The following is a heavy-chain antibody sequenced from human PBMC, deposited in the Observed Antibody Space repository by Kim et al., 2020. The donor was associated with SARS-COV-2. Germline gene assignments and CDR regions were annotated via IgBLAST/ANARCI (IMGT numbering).Heavy chain of an antibody. CDR2: INQDGGGT. J-gene: IGHJ5*02. CDR3: ARSGYYDGRAYYGNH. V-gene: IGHV3-7*01. D-gene: IGHD3-22*01. Sequence: GGSLRLSCAASGFTVNNYGMSWVRQAPGKGLEWVANINQDGGGTYYVDSVKGRFTISRDNDNNSLYLQMNSLRAEDTAVYYCARSGYYDGRAYYGNHWGQGTLVTVSA. CDR1: GFTVNNYG.